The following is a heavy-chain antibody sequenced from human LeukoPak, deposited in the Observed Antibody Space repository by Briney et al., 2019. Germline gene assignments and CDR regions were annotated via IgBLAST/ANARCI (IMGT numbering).Heavy chain of an antibody. Sequence: SVKVSCKTSGGTFSSYAISWVRQAPGQGLEWMGGIIPIFGTANYAQKFQGRVTITTDESTSTAYMELSSLRSEDTAVYYCASNYYDSSGYYYVGAFDIWGQGTMVTVSS. D-gene: IGHD3-22*01. J-gene: IGHJ3*02. CDR2: IIPIFGTA. V-gene: IGHV1-69*05. CDR3: ASNYYDSSGYYYVGAFDI. CDR1: GGTFSSYA.